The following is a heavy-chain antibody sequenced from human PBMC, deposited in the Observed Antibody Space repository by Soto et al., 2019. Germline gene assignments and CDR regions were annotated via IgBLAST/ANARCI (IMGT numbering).Heavy chain of an antibody. V-gene: IGHV1-3*05. CDR1: GYTSTSYA. CDR2: INAGNGNT. Sequence: QVQLVQSGAEEKKPGASVKVSCKASGYTSTSYAMDWVRQATGQRLEWMGWINAGNGNTKYSQKFQGRVTITRDTSASTAYMELSSLRSEDTAVYYCARSIVVVTALDYWGQGTLVTVSS. D-gene: IGHD2-21*02. CDR3: ARSIVVVTALDY. J-gene: IGHJ4*02.